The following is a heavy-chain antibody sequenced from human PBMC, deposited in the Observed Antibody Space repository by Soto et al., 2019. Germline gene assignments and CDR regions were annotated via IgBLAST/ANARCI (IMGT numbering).Heavy chain of an antibody. J-gene: IGHJ1*01. V-gene: IGHV4-59*01. CDR3: ARSRGNSSGYSPAPGDFQH. CDR1: GGSISSYY. D-gene: IGHD3-22*01. Sequence: ETLSLTCTVSGGSISSYYWSWIRQPPGKGLEWIGYIYYSGSTNYNPSLKSRVTRSVDTSKNQFSLTLSSVTAADTAVYYCARSRGNSSGYSPAPGDFQHWGQGTLITVSS. CDR2: IYYSGST.